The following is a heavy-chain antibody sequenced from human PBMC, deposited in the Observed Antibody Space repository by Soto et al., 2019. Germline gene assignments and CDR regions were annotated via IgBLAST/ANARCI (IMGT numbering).Heavy chain of an antibody. J-gene: IGHJ4*02. V-gene: IGHV1-2*04. D-gene: IGHD2-21*02. CDR3: AREVRIDDGGNSGFDY. CDR1: GFTFTGHY. CDR2: INPNSGGT. Sequence: ASVKVSCKASGFTFTGHYMHWVRQAPGQGLEWMGWINPNSGGTSYAQNFQGWVTMTRDTSISTAYMELSRLKSDDTAVYYCAREVRIDDGGNSGFDYWGQGTLVTVSS.